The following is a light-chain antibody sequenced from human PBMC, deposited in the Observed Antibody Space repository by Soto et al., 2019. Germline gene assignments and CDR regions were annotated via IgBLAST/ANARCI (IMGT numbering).Light chain of an antibody. Sequence: QSVLTQPPSASGTPGQRVTIYCSGSSSNIGSNTVNWYQQLPGTAPKLLIYSNNQRPSGVPDRFSGSKSGTSASLAISGLQSEDEADYYCAAWDDSLNAVVFGGGTKLTVL. CDR3: AAWDDSLNAVV. J-gene: IGLJ2*01. CDR2: SNN. CDR1: SSNIGSNT. V-gene: IGLV1-44*01.